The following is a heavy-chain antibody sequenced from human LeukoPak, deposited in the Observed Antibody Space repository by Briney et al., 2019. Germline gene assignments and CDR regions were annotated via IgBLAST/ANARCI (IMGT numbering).Heavy chain of an antibody. Sequence: ASVKVSCKASGYTCTSYSISWVRQAPGQGLESMGWISAYNGNTNYAQKLQGRVTITTDTSTSTAYMELRSLSSDDTAVYYCATGHHFWTQITWFDPSGQGTLVTVSS. J-gene: IGHJ5*02. CDR1: GYTCTSYS. V-gene: IGHV1-18*01. CDR2: ISAYNGNT. D-gene: IGHD3-3*02. CDR3: ATGHHFWTQITWFDP.